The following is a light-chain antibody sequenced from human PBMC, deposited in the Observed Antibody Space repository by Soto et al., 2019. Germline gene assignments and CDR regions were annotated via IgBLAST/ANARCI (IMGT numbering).Light chain of an antibody. Sequence: QPVLTQPPSVSGAPGQTITISCTGSRSNIGGGYDVHWYQQLPGTAPQLLVYGNINRPSRVPDRFSGSMSDTSASLAITGLQAEDEADFYCQSYDSSLSAWVFGGGTKLTVL. CDR2: GNI. J-gene: IGLJ3*02. CDR1: RSNIGGGYD. V-gene: IGLV1-40*01. CDR3: QSYDSSLSAWV.